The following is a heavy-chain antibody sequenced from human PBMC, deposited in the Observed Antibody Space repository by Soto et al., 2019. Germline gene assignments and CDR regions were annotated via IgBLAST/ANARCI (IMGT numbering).Heavy chain of an antibody. D-gene: IGHD2-15*01. Sequence: QVRLVESGGDVVQPGRSLRLSCAASGFTFSNYGMHWVRQAPGKGLEWVAGLWFAGSNKYYADSVKGRFTISRDNSKSTLYLQVNSLRAEDTAVYYCARSKPLYCRGGSCYSYYYYGMDVWGQGTTVTVSS. J-gene: IGHJ6*02. CDR2: LWFAGSNK. CDR3: ARSKPLYCRGGSCYSYYYYGMDV. CDR1: GFTFSNYG. V-gene: IGHV3-33*01.